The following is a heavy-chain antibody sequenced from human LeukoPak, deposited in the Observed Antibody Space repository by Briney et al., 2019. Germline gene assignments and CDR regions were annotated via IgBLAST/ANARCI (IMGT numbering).Heavy chain of an antibody. CDR1: GYTFTGYY. CDR2: INPNSGGT. D-gene: IGHD2-15*01. V-gene: IGHV1-2*06. J-gene: IGHJ5*02. CDR3: ARAVPRVVVVAATRSVYWFDP. Sequence: ASVKVSCKASGYTFTGYYMHWVRQAPGQGLEWMGRINPNSGGTNYAQEFQGRVTMTRDTSISTAYMELSRLRSDDTAVYYCARAVPRVVVVAATRSVYWFDPWGQGTLVTVSS.